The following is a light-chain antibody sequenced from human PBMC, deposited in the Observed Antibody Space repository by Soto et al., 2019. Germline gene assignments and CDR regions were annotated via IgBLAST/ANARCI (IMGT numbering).Light chain of an antibody. CDR2: DDS. V-gene: IGLV3-21*02. J-gene: IGLJ1*01. CDR3: QVWDISSDQYL. CDR1: NIGSKS. Sequence: SYELTQPPSVSVAPGQTARITCGGNNIGSKSVHWYQQRPGQAPVLVLYDDSNRPSGIPERFSGSNSGSTATLTISSVEAGDAADYFCQVWDISSDQYLFGTGTKLTVL.